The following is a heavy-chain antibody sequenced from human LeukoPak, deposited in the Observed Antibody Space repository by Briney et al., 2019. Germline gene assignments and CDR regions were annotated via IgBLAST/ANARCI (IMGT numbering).Heavy chain of an antibody. D-gene: IGHD5-24*01. CDR1: GFTFNMYW. J-gene: IGHJ4*02. CDR2: IKKDGSEE. V-gene: IGHV3-7*01. CDR3: AGAPETGH. Sequence: GGSLRLSCVASGFTFNMYWMTWVRQAPGKGLEWVATIKKDGSEEKYADSVKGRFTVSRDNSKNMLFLQMRSLRAEDTAVYYCAGAPETGHWGQGILVTVSS.